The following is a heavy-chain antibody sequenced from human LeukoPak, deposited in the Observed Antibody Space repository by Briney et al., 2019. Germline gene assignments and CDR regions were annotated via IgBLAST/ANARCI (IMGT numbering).Heavy chain of an antibody. V-gene: IGHV4-38-2*02. CDR1: GYSISSGYY. CDR3: ARLYDFWSGYYDGGAFDY. Sequence: PSETLSLTCTVSGYSISSGYYWGWIRQLPGKGLEWIGSIYHSGSTYYNPSLKSRVTISVDTSKNQFSLKLSSVTAADTAVYYCARLYDFWSGYYDGGAFDYWGQGTLVTVSS. CDR2: IYHSGST. J-gene: IGHJ4*02. D-gene: IGHD3-3*01.